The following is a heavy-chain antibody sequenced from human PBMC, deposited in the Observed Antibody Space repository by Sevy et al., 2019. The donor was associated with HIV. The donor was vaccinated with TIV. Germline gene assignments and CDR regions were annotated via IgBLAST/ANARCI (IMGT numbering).Heavy chain of an antibody. CDR2: IYYSGST. D-gene: IGHD6-6*01. CDR1: GGSISSYY. J-gene: IGHJ6*03. Sequence: SETLSLTCTVSGGSISSYYWSWIRQPPGKGLEWIGYIYYSGSTNYNPSLKSRVTISVDTSKNQFSLKLSSVTAADTAVYYCARDSSSTTPFYYYMDVWGKGTTVTVSS. V-gene: IGHV4-59*01. CDR3: ARDSSSTTPFYYYMDV.